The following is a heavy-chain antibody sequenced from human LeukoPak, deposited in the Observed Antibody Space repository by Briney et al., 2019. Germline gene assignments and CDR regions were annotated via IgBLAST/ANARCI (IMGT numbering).Heavy chain of an antibody. J-gene: IGHJ5*02. D-gene: IGHD2-2*02. CDR2: INPNNGDT. CDR1: VYTFTGYY. CDR3: AREGDCNGTSCYTGNWFDP. V-gene: IGHV1-2*02. Sequence: ASVKVSCKASVYTFTGYYMHWVRQAPGQGLEWMGWINPNNGDTSYAQKFQGRVIRTRDTSINTAYMDLSRLRSDDTAVYYCAREGDCNGTSCYTGNWFDPWGQGTLVTVSS.